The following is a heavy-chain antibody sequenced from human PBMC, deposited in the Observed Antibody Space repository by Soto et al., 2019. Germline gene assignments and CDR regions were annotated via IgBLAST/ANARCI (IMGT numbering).Heavy chain of an antibody. Sequence: SETLSLTCTVSGGSISSYYWNWIRQPPGKGLEWIGYIYYSGSTNYNPSLKSRVTISVDTSKNQFSLKLSSVTAADTAVYYCARSVYNSWDNWFDPWGQGTLVTVSS. CDR3: ARSVYNSWDNWFDP. D-gene: IGHD6-13*01. V-gene: IGHV4-59*01. J-gene: IGHJ5*02. CDR2: IYYSGST. CDR1: GGSISSYY.